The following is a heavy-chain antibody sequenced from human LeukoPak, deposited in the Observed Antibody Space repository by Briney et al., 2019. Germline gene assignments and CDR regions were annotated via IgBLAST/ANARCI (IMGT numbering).Heavy chain of an antibody. V-gene: IGHV1-46*01. CDR2: INPSGDST. J-gene: IGHJ5*02. D-gene: IGHD2-2*01. CDR3: ARSRDIVVVPAALYP. CDR1: GYTFTGYY. Sequence: ASVKVSCKASGYTFTGYYMHWVRQAPGQGLEWMGIINPSGDSTIYAQKLQGRVTMTTDTSTSTAYMELRSLRSDDTAVYYCARSRDIVVVPAALYPWGQGTLVTVSS.